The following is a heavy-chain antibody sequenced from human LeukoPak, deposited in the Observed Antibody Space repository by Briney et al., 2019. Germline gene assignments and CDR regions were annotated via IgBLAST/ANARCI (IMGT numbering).Heavy chain of an antibody. V-gene: IGHV4-34*01. Sequence: GSLRLSCAASGFTFSSYWMSWVRQPPGKGLEWIGEINHSGSTNYNPSLKSRVTISVDTSKNQFSLKLSSVTAADTAVYYCARLGYCSSTSCYSSASYYYYMDVWGKGTTVTISS. D-gene: IGHD2-2*01. CDR3: ARLGYCSSTSCYSSASYYYYMDV. J-gene: IGHJ6*03. CDR1: GFTFSSYW. CDR2: INHSGST.